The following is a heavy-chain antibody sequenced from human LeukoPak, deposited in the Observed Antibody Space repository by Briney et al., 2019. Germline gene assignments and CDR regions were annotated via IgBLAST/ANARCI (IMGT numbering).Heavy chain of an antibody. V-gene: IGHV3-48*04. J-gene: IGHJ4*02. D-gene: IGHD5-12*01. CDR2: ISSSSTTM. Sequence: GSLRLSCAASGFTFSSYAMHWVRQAPGKGLEWISYISSSSTTMYYADSVKGRFTISRDNPKNSLYLQMNSLRAEDTAVYHCVRGSGGYDPLAFDSWGQGTLVTVSS. CDR1: GFTFSSYA. CDR3: VRGSGGYDPLAFDS.